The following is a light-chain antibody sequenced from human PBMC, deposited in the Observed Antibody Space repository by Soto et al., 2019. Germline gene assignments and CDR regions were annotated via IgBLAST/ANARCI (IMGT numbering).Light chain of an antibody. CDR3: QQLFRYPLA. Sequence: IQLTQSPSSLSASVGDRVTITCRASEGIANYLAWYQQKPGKAPKLLIYGGSTLQGGVPSRFTGSGSGTEFTLTISSLQPEDFATYHCQQLFRYPLAFGQGTRLEMK. CDR1: EGIANY. V-gene: IGKV1-9*01. J-gene: IGKJ5*01. CDR2: GGS.